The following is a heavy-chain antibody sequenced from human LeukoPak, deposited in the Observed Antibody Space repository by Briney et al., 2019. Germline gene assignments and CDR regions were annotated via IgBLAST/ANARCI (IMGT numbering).Heavy chain of an antibody. V-gene: IGHV3-21*01. D-gene: IGHD6-13*01. CDR1: GFTFSSYS. CDR3: ARVGIAAAGIDY. J-gene: IGHJ4*02. Sequence: GGALRLSCAASGFTFSSYSMNWVRQAPGKGLEWVSSISSSSSYIYYADSVEGRFTISRDNAKNSLYLQMNSLRAEDTAVYYCARVGIAAAGIDYWGQGTLVTVSS. CDR2: ISSSSSYI.